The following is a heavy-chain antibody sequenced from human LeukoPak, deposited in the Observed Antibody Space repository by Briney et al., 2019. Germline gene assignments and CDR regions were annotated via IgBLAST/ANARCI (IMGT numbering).Heavy chain of an antibody. CDR2: IYTSGST. CDR3: ARGAYGDYSLH. D-gene: IGHD4-17*01. CDR1: GGSINIYY. Sequence: PSETLSLTCTVSGGSINIYYWSWIRQSAGKGLEWIGGIYTSGSTNYNPSLKSRVTTSVDTSKNQFSLKLSSVTAADTAVYYCARGAYGDYSLHWGQGTLVTVSS. J-gene: IGHJ4*02. V-gene: IGHV4-4*07.